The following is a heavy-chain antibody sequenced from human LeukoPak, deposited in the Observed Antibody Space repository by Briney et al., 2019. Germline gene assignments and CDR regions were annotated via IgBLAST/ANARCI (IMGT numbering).Heavy chain of an antibody. D-gene: IGHD2-8*02. CDR2: MNPNSGNT. CDR1: GYTFTSYD. CDR3: ARVTGLSRQYYFDY. J-gene: IGHJ4*02. Sequence: ASVKVSCKASGYTFTSYDINWVRQATGQGLEWMGWMNPNSGNTGYAQKFQGRVTMTRNTSISTAYMELSSLRAEDTAVYYCARVTGLSRQYYFDYWGQGTLVTVSS. V-gene: IGHV1-8*01.